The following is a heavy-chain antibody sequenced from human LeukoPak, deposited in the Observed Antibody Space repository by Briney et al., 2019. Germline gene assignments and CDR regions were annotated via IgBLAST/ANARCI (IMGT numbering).Heavy chain of an antibody. Sequence: GGSLRLSCAASGFTFSSYEMNWVRQAPGKGLEWVSYISSSGSTIYYADSVKGRFTISRDNAKNSLYLQMNSLRAEDTAVYYCARAPYYYDSNGYYFFDYWGQGTLVTVSS. V-gene: IGHV3-48*03. CDR1: GFTFSSYE. J-gene: IGHJ4*02. CDR2: ISSSGSTI. D-gene: IGHD3-22*01. CDR3: ARAPYYYDSNGYYFFDY.